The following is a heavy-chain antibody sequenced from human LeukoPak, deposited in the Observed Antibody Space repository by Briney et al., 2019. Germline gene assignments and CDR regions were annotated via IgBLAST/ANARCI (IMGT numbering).Heavy chain of an antibody. CDR1: GYTFTSYA. J-gene: IGHJ4*02. V-gene: IGHV1-3*01. D-gene: IGHD6-13*01. Sequence: ASVKVSCKASGYTFTSYAMHWVGQAPGQRLEWMGWINAGNGNTKYSQKFQGRVTITRDTSASTAYMELSSLRSEDTAVYYCARVYGAAGRYYFDYWGQGTLVTVSS. CDR3: ARVYGAAGRYYFDY. CDR2: INAGNGNT.